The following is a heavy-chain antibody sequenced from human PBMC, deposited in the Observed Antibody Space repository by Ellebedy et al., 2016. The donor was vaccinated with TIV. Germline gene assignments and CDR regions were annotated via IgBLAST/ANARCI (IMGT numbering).Heavy chain of an antibody. CDR1: GFPFRDFG. D-gene: IGHD1-1*01. V-gene: IGHV3-30*18. J-gene: IGHJ4*02. CDR2: ISFDVGRNE. Sequence: PGGSLRLSCAASGFPFRDFGMPWVRQAPGQGLEWVAVISFDVGRNENYVDSVKGRFTISRDNSKSTLFLQMNSLRVEDTAVYYCAKDMAHFTGTTGLWGRGTLVTVSS. CDR3: AKDMAHFTGTTGL.